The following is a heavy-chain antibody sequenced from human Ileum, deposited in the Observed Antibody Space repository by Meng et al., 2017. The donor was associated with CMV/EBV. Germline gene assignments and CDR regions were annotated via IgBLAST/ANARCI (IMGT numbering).Heavy chain of an antibody. J-gene: IGHJ6*02. V-gene: IGHV3-21*01. CDR1: GFTFSSYS. D-gene: IGHD2-21*01. CDR2: ISSSSSYI. CDR3: ARVGGDYYYYGMDV. Sequence: GGSLRLSCAASGFTFSSYSMNWVRQAPGKGLEWVSSISSSSSYIYYAASVKGRFTISRDNAKNSLYLQMNSLRAEDTAVYYCARVGGDYYYYGMDVWGQGTTVTVSS.